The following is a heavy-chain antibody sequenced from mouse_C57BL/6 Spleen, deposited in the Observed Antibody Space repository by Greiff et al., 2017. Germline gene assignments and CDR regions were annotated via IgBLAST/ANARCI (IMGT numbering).Heavy chain of an antibody. CDR1: GFNIKDYY. CDR2: IDPEDGET. V-gene: IGHV14-2*01. D-gene: IGHD2-5*01. CDR3: ARHYSNYPYYFDY. Sequence: VQLQQSGAELVTPGASVKLSCTASGFNIKDYYMHWVKQRTEQGLEWIGRIDPEDGETKYAPKFPGKATITADSSSNTAYLQRSILTAEDTAVYYCARHYSNYPYYFDYWGQGTTLTVSS. J-gene: IGHJ2*01.